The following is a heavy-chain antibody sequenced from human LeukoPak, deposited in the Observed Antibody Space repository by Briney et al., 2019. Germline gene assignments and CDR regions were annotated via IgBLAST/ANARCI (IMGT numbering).Heavy chain of an antibody. CDR2: ISRSGTI. Sequence: GGSLRLSCAVSGFTVSSYEMNWVRQAPGKGLEWVSYISRSGTIYYADSVKGRFTISRDNAKNSLFLQMNSLRAEDTAVYYCARERYDAFDIWGQGTMVTVSS. D-gene: IGHD3-16*02. J-gene: IGHJ3*02. CDR3: ARERYDAFDI. CDR1: GFTVSSYE. V-gene: IGHV3-48*03.